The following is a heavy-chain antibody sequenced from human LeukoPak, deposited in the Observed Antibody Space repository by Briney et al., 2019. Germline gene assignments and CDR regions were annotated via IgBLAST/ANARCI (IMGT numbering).Heavy chain of an antibody. CDR3: AKDTSGVGGSYPMSAFDI. Sequence: PGGSLRLSCAASGFTFSSYAMSWVRQAPGKGLEWVAVISYDGSNKYYADSVKGRFTISRDNSKNTLYLQTNSLRAEDTAVYYCAKDTSGVGGSYPMSAFDIWGQGTMVTVSS. CDR2: ISYDGSNK. D-gene: IGHD1-26*01. J-gene: IGHJ3*02. V-gene: IGHV3-30*18. CDR1: GFTFSSYA.